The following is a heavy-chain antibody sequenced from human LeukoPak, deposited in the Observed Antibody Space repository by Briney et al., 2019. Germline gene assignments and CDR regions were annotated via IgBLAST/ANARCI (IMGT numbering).Heavy chain of an antibody. D-gene: IGHD5-12*01. Sequence: SETLSLTCTVSGGSISSYYWSWIRQPPRKGLEWIGYVYYSGGTYYNPSLKSRVTISVDTSKNQFSLKLSSVTAADTAVYYCASHSGGYAYWGQGTLVTVSS. CDR3: ASHSGGYAY. CDR2: VYYSGGT. V-gene: IGHV4-59*12. CDR1: GGSISSYY. J-gene: IGHJ4*02.